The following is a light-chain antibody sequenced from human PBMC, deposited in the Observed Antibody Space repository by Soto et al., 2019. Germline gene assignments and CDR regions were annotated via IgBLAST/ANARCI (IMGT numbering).Light chain of an antibody. CDR2: EGS. V-gene: IGLV2-23*01. Sequence: QSVLTKPASVSGSPGQSITISCTGTSSDVGSYNLVSWYQQHPGKAPKLMIYEGSKRPSGVSNRFSGSKSGNTASLTISGLQAEDEADYSCCSYAGSSTYVFGTGTKVTVL. CDR3: CSYAGSSTYV. J-gene: IGLJ1*01. CDR1: SSDVGSYNL.